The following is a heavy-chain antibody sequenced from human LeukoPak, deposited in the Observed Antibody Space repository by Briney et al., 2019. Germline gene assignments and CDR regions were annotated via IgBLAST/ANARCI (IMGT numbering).Heavy chain of an antibody. CDR2: ISGSGGST. V-gene: IGHV3-23*01. CDR1: GFTFSSYA. J-gene: IGHJ3*02. D-gene: IGHD3-3*01. CDR3: AKSIGDFWSGYYGSVTYYPFDI. Sequence: GGSLRLSCAASGFTFSSYAMSWVRQAPGKGLEWVSGISGSGGSTYYADSVKCRFTISRDDSKNTLYLQMNSLRAEDTAVYYCAKSIGDFWSGYYGSVTYYPFDIWGQGTLVTVSS.